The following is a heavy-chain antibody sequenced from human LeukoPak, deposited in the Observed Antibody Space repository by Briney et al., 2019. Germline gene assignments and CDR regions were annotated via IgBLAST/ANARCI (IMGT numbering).Heavy chain of an antibody. D-gene: IGHD3-22*01. J-gene: IGHJ3*02. CDR2: IYSGGST. CDR3: ARDRGYYDSRGKWDAFDI. CDR1: GCTVSSNY. Sequence: GGSLRLSCTASGCTVSSNYMSWVRQAPGKGLGWVSVIYSGGSTYYADSVTGRFTISIDNSKNTLYLEMNRLRAEDAAVYYCARDRGYYDSRGKWDAFDIWGQGTMVTVSS. V-gene: IGHV3-53*01.